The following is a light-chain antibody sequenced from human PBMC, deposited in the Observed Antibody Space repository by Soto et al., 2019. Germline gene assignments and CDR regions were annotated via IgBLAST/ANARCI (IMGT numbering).Light chain of an antibody. CDR2: KAS. CDR3: QQYNSYSEA. V-gene: IGKV1-5*03. CDR1: QAISSW. J-gene: IGKJ1*01. Sequence: IQMTQSPSALSGSVGDRVTIACRASQAISSWLAWYQQKPGQAPKLLIYKASTLKSGVPSRFSGSGSGTEFTLTISSLQPDDFATYYCQQYNSYSEAFGQGTKVDIK.